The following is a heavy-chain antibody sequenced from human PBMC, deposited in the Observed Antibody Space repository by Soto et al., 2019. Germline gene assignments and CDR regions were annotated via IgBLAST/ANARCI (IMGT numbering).Heavy chain of an antibody. CDR3: ASAVRGAHFDY. CDR2: ISSSSSAI. D-gene: IGHD3-10*01. J-gene: IGHJ4*02. Sequence: EVQLVESGGGLTQPGGSLRLSCAASGITFSTYSMNWVRQAPGKGLEWVSYISSSSSAIYYADSVKGRFTISRDNAKNSLFLQMNSLRADDTAVYSCASAVRGAHFDYWGRGTLVTVSS. V-gene: IGHV3-48*01. CDR1: GITFSTYS.